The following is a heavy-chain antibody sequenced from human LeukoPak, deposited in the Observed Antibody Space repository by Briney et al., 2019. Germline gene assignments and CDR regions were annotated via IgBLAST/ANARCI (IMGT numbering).Heavy chain of an antibody. CDR2: ISYDGSNK. J-gene: IGHJ4*02. D-gene: IGHD3-10*01. CDR1: GFTSSSYG. V-gene: IGHV3-30*18. CDR3: AKDAGGTIDY. Sequence: GGSLRLSCAASGFTSSSYGMHWVRQAPGKGLEWVAVISYDGSNKYYADSVKGRFTISRDNSKNTLYLQMNSLRAEDTAVYYCAKDAGGTIDYWGQGTLVTVSS.